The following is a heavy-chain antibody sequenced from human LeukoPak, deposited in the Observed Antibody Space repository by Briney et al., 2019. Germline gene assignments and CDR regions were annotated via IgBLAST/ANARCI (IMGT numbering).Heavy chain of an antibody. CDR3: AKDKHYCTSTSRYLYYFDY. Sequence: GGSLRLSCAASGFTFSSYAMNWVRQAPGKGPEWVSAISASGGTTYYADSVKGRFTISRDNSKNTLYLQMNSLRAEDTAVYYCAKDKHYCTSTSRYLYYFDYWGQGTLVTVSS. D-gene: IGHD2-2*01. V-gene: IGHV3-23*01. CDR2: ISASGGTT. J-gene: IGHJ4*02. CDR1: GFTFSSYA.